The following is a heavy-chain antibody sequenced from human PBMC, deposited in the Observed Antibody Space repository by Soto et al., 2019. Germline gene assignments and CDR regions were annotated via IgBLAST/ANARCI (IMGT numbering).Heavy chain of an antibody. CDR2: ISGSGGST. CDR1: GFTFSSYA. Sequence: GGSLRLSCAASGFTFSSYAMSWVRQAPGKGLEWVSAISGSGGSTYYADSVKGRFTISRDNSKNTLYLQMNSLRAEDTAVYYCAKGRIDSCGWYRDYYYYYMDVWGRGTTVTGSS. D-gene: IGHD6-19*01. J-gene: IGHJ6*03. V-gene: IGHV3-23*01. CDR3: AKGRIDSCGWYRDYYYYYMDV.